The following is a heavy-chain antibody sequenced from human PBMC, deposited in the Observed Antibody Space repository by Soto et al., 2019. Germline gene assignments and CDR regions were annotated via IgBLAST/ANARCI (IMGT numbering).Heavy chain of an antibody. CDR1: GGTFSSYA. Sequence: GASVKVSCKASGGTFSSYAISWVRQAPGQGLEWMGGIIPTFGTANYAQKFQGRVTITADESTSTAYMELSSLRSEDTAVYYCARAVGAKRAHYYGMDVWGQGTTVTVSS. CDR2: IIPTFGTA. V-gene: IGHV1-69*13. CDR3: ARAVGAKRAHYYGMDV. D-gene: IGHD1-26*01. J-gene: IGHJ6*02.